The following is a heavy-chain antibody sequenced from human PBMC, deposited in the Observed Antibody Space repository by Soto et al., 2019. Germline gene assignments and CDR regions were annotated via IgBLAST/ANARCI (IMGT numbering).Heavy chain of an antibody. Sequence: VASVKVSWKASGYTFTGYYMHWVRQAPGQGLEWMGWINPNSGGTNYAQKFQGRVTMTRDTSISTAYMELSRLRSDDTAVYYCARDLSTFSDYYDSSGQEPNYYYYGMDVWGQGTTVTVS. V-gene: IGHV1-2*02. CDR3: ARDLSTFSDYYDSSGQEPNYYYYGMDV. D-gene: IGHD3-22*01. CDR2: INPNSGGT. J-gene: IGHJ6*02. CDR1: GYTFTGYY.